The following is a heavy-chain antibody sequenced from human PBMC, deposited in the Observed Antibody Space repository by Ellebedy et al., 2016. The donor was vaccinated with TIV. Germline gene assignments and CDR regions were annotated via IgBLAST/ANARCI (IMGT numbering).Heavy chain of an antibody. CDR1: GFTFSGFT. CDR2: ISSSGTYI. CDR3: ARPAAAYSSSWYDFDC. J-gene: IGHJ4*02. D-gene: IGHD6-13*01. V-gene: IGHV3-21*01. Sequence: PGGSLRLSCAASGFTFSGFTMNRVRQAPGKGLEWVSSISSSGTYIHNADSVKGRFIISRDNAKNSLYLQMNSLRVEDTAIYYGARPAAAYSSSWYDFDCWGQGTLVTVSS.